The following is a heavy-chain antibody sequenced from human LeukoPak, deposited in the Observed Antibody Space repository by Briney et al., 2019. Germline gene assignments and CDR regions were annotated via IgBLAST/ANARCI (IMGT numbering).Heavy chain of an antibody. J-gene: IGHJ5*02. CDR3: TTDLWFGESWFDP. V-gene: IGHV3-15*01. Sequence: GGSLRLSCAASGFTFSNAWMSWVRQAPGKGLEWVGRIKSKTDGGTTDYAAPVKGRFTISRDDSKNTLYLQMNSLKTEDTAVYYCTTDLWFGESWFDPWGQGTLVTVSS. CDR1: GFTFSNAW. CDR2: IKSKTDGGTT. D-gene: IGHD3-10*01.